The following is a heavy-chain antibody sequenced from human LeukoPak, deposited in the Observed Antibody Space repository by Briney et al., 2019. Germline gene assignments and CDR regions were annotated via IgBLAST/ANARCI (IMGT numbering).Heavy chain of an antibody. CDR1: GGSISTYY. V-gene: IGHV4-59*01. CDR3: ARIVRFGEFQFDY. D-gene: IGHD3-10*01. CDR2: IYYTGST. J-gene: IGHJ4*02. Sequence: SETLSLTCTVSGGSISTYYWSWIRQPPGKGLEWIGYIYYTGSTNYNPSLKSRVTISVDTSKNQFSLKMNSVTAADTAVYYCARIVRFGEFQFDYWGQGTLVTVSS.